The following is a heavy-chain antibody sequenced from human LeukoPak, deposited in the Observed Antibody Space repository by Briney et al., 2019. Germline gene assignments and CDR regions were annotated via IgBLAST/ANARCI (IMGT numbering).Heavy chain of an antibody. CDR2: IYDSGST. V-gene: IGHV4-59*01. CDR1: GGSISNYD. Sequence: PSETLSLTCTVSGGSISNYDWSWIRQPAGKGLEWIGHIYDSGSTNYNPSLKSRVTISVDTSKNQFSLKLSSVTAADTAVYYCAREFSWSGFFEYWGQGTLVTVSS. J-gene: IGHJ4*02. CDR3: AREFSWSGFFEY. D-gene: IGHD3-3*01.